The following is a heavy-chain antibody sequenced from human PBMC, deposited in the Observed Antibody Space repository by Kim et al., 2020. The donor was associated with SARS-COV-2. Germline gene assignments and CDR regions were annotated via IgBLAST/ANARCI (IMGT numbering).Heavy chain of an antibody. Sequence: YGDSVKGRFTISRDNSKNTLYLQMNSLRAEDTAVYYCAKDIVFRVAATDYWGQGTLVTVSS. J-gene: IGHJ4*02. V-gene: IGHV3-23*01. CDR3: AKDIVFRVAATDY. D-gene: IGHD2-15*01.